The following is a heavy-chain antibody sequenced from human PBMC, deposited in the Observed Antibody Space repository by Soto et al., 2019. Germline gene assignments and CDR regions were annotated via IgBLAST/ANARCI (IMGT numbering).Heavy chain of an antibody. V-gene: IGHV3-23*01. CDR3: AKDADSSGYYYLDY. CDR2: ISGSGGST. CDR1: GFTFSSYA. J-gene: IGHJ4*02. Sequence: GGSLRLSCAASGFTFSSYAMSWVRQAPGKGLEWVSAISGSGGSTYYADSVKGRFTISRDNSKNTLYLQMNSLRAEDTAVYYCAKDADSSGYYYLDYWGQGTLVTVPQ. D-gene: IGHD3-22*01.